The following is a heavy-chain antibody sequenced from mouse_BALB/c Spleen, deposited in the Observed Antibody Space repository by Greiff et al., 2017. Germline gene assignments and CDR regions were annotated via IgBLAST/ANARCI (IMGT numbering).Heavy chain of an antibody. J-gene: IGHJ2*01. V-gene: IGHV2-9*02. D-gene: IGHD4-1*01. CDR2: IWAGGST. CDR1: GFSLTSYG. CDR3: ARGLERSFDY. Sequence: VQLQESGPGLVAPSQSLSITCTVSGFSLTSYGVHWVRQPPGKGLEWLGVIWAGGSTNYNSALMSRLSISKDNSKSQVFLKMTSLQTDDTAIYYLARGLERSFDYWGQGTTPTVPS.